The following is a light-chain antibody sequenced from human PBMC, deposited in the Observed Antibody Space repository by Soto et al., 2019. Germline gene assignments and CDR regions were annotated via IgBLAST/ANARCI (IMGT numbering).Light chain of an antibody. CDR2: AQS. CDR3: QKYNGSPLT. CDR1: QGISNY. V-gene: IGKV1-27*01. Sequence: DIQMTQSPSSLSASVGDRVTMTCRASQGISNYLARYQQKPGKVPKLLIDAQSTLQSGVSSRFSGSGSGKDFTLTISSLQPEDVAIYFCQKYNGSPLTFGQGTNVEIK. J-gene: IGKJ1*01.